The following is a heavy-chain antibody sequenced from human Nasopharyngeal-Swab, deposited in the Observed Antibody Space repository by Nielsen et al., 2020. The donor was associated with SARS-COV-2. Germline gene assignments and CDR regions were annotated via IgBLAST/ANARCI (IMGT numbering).Heavy chain of an antibody. J-gene: IGHJ4*02. D-gene: IGHD4-11*01. CDR2: INHSGST. CDR3: ASVDYSNWCFDY. V-gene: IGHV4-39*07. Sequence: SETLSLTCTVSGGSISSSSYYWGWIRQPPGKGLEWIGEINHSGSTNYNPSLKSRVTISVDTSKNQFSLKLSSVTAADTAVYYCASVDYSNWCFDYWGQGTLVTVSS. CDR1: GGSISSSSYY.